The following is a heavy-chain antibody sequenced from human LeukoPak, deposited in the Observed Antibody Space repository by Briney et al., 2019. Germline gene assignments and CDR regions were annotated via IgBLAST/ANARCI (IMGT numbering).Heavy chain of an antibody. CDR1: GFTLRSYT. CDR3: ARVGRVAAVDY. Sequence: PGGSLRLSCAASGFTLRSYTMNWVRQAPGKGLEWVANIKQDGSEKYYVDSVKGRFTISRDNAKNSLYLQMNSLRAEDTAVYYCARVGRVAAVDYWGQGTLVTVSS. V-gene: IGHV3-7*01. D-gene: IGHD1-26*01. J-gene: IGHJ4*02. CDR2: IKQDGSEK.